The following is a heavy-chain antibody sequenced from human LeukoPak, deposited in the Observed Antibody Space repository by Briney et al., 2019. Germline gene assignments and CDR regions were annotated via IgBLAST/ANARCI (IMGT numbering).Heavy chain of an antibody. Sequence: SVKVSCKASGGTFSSYTISWVRQAPGQGVEWMGGIIPILGIANYAQKFQGRVTITADKSTSTAYMELSSLRSEDTAVYYCARSDCSSTSCYDQYYFDYWGQGTLVTVSS. CDR2: IIPILGIA. CDR3: ARSDCSSTSCYDQYYFDY. D-gene: IGHD2-2*01. V-gene: IGHV1-69*02. CDR1: GGTFSSYT. J-gene: IGHJ4*02.